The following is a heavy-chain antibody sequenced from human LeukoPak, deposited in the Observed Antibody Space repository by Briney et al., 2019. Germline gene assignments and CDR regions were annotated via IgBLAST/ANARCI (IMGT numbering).Heavy chain of an antibody. D-gene: IGHD6-6*01. Sequence: GGSLRLSCAASGFTFSSYSMNWVRQAPGKGLEWVSYISSSSSTIYYADSVKGRFTISRDNAKNSLYLQMNSLRAEDTAVYYCARFHSARPGDYWGQGTLVTVSS. CDR1: GFTFSSYS. CDR3: ARFHSARPGDY. J-gene: IGHJ4*02. V-gene: IGHV3-48*01. CDR2: ISSSSSTI.